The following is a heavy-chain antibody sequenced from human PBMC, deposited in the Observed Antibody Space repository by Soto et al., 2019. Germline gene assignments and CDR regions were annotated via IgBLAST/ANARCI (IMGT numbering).Heavy chain of an antibody. D-gene: IGHD6-19*01. CDR1: EFTFSSYW. CDR3: ARDGKGAVAGNPPYYYGMDV. V-gene: IGHV3-30-3*01. CDR2: ISYDGSNK. J-gene: IGHJ6*02. Sequence: GGSLRLSCAASEFTFSSYWMTWVRQAPGKGLEWVAVISYDGSNKYYVDSVKGRFTISRDNSKNTLYLQMNSLRAEDTAVYYCARDGKGAVAGNPPYYYGMDVWGQGTTVTVSS.